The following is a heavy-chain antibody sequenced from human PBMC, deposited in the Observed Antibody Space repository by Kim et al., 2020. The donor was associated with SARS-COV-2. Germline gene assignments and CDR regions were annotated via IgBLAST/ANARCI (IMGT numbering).Heavy chain of an antibody. CDR2: TSVYSTNT. D-gene: IGHD2-15*01. CDR1: GYIFTNYG. CDR3: ARRHRSCSGASCSAARCFDP. Sequence: ASVKVSCTASGYIFTNYGITWVRQAPGQGLEWMGWTSVYSTNTKYSQKFQGRVTMTTDTSMNTAYLELRSLTSDDTAVYYCARRHRSCSGASCSAARCFDPCGQGALVAVSA. V-gene: IGHV1-18*01. J-gene: IGHJ5*02.